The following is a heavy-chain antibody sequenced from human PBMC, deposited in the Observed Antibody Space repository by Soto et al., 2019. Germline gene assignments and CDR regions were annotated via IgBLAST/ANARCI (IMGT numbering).Heavy chain of an antibody. J-gene: IGHJ4*02. V-gene: IGHV3-7*01. D-gene: IGHD2-15*01. CDR2: IKQDGSEK. CDR3: GRGCSGGGCYYPPPFDY. Sequence: GGSLRLSCAASGFTFSSYWMSWVRQAPGKGLEWVANIKQDGSEKYYVDSVKGRFTISRDNAKNSLYLQMNSLRAEDTAVYYWGRGCSGGGCYYPPPFDYWGQETLVTVS. CDR1: GFTFSSYW.